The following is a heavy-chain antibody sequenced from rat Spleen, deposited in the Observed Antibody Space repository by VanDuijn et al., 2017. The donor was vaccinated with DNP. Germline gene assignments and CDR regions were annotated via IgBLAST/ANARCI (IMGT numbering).Heavy chain of an antibody. V-gene: IGHV5-20*01. D-gene: IGHD1-4*01. J-gene: IGHJ4*01. CDR1: GFTFSDYY. CDR2: ISYDGGST. CDR3: KTHQLPGNNPLAMDA. Sequence: EVQLVESGGGLVQPGRSLKLSCAASGFTFSDYYMAWVRQAPTKGLEWVASISYDGGSTYYRDSVKGRFTISRDNAKSSLYLQMDSLRSEDTATYYCKTHQLPGNNPLAMDAWVQGTSFPVSS.